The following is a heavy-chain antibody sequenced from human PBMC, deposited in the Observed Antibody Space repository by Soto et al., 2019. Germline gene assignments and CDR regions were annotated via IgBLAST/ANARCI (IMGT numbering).Heavy chain of an antibody. CDR1: GGTFSSYA. CDR3: ARDSIFGVVIAYGMDV. D-gene: IGHD3-3*01. CDR2: IIPIFGTA. Sequence: GASVKVSCKASGGTFSSYAISWVRQAPGQGLEWMGGIIPIFGTANYAQKFQGRVTITADESTSTAYMELSSLRSEDTAVYYCARDSIFGVVIAYGMDVWGQGTTVTVS. J-gene: IGHJ6*02. V-gene: IGHV1-69*13.